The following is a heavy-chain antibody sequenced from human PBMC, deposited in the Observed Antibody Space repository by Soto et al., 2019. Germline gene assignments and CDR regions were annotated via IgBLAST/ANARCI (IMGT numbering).Heavy chain of an antibody. CDR2: IYYNGRT. V-gene: IGHV4-39*01. Sequence: QLQLQESGPGLVKPSETLSLICTVSGASISSTPYHWGWIHQPPGKRLEWIGSIYYNGRTYFNPSLKSRVTISADTSENQFSLRLTSVTARDPAVYFCARHFSSGWDYFDSWGQGALVTVSS. CDR1: GASISSTPYH. D-gene: IGHD6-19*01. CDR3: ARHFSSGWDYFDS. J-gene: IGHJ4*02.